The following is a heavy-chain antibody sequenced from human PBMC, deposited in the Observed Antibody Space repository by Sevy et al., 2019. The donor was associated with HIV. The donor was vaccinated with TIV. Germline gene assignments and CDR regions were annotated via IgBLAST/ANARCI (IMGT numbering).Heavy chain of an antibody. Sequence: GGSLRLSCTASGFTFSNYEMNWVRQAPGKGLEWVSYISLSGSSTYYANSVKRRFTSPRDNAKNSLYLQMNSLRADVTAVYYCARDRPGITVAGTAIDYWGQGALVTVSS. CDR3: ARDRPGITVAGTAIDY. CDR2: ISLSGSST. CDR1: GFTFSNYE. J-gene: IGHJ4*02. D-gene: IGHD6-19*01. V-gene: IGHV3-48*03.